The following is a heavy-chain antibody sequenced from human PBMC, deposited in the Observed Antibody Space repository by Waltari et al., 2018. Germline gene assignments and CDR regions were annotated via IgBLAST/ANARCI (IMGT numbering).Heavy chain of an antibody. D-gene: IGHD6-6*01. CDR2: IYYSWST. CDR3: ASVGREQLVREYYSYDYMDV. Sequence: QLQDSAPGLVKPSETLSPTCPVLGGSISSYYWIWIRQPPTKGRAWIGYIYYSWSTNCSPILNGRGTISGGTSTTQFALKPSCASAADTAGFYCASVGREQLVREYYSYDYMDVWSKGTTVTVSS. J-gene: IGHJ6*03. V-gene: IGHV4-59*01. CDR1: GGSISSYY.